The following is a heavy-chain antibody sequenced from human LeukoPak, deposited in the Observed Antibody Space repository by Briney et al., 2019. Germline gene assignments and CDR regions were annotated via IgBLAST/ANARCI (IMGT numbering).Heavy chain of an antibody. Sequence: SETLSLACTVSGGSISSHSWSWVRQPPGKGLELIAYIYSTGNINYNPSLKSRVSMSVDTSKNQFSLNLNSVTAADTAVYYCARGNVNTARSYFGMDVWGQGTTVTVSS. CDR1: GGSISSHS. CDR3: ARGNVNTARSYFGMDV. CDR2: IYSTGNI. V-gene: IGHV4-59*11. J-gene: IGHJ6*02. D-gene: IGHD5-18*01.